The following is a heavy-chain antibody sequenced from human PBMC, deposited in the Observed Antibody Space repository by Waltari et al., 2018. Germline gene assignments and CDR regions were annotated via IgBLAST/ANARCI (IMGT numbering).Heavy chain of an antibody. CDR3: ARPSRGREVNAFEI. D-gene: IGHD1-26*01. J-gene: IGHJ3*02. V-gene: IGHV4-59*02. Sequence: QVQLQESGPGLVKPSETLSLTCAVSGGAVRNYSWRWIRQPPGKGLEWIGFIYYLGTTNYNPSLKSRVTMSVDTSKDQFSLNLSSVTAADTAVYYCARPSRGREVNAFEIWGQGTMVTVSS. CDR1: GGAVRNYS. CDR2: IYYLGTT.